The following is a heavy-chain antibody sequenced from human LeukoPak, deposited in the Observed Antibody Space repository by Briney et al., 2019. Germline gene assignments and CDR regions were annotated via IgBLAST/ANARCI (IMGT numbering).Heavy chain of an antibody. D-gene: IGHD2-2*01. CDR2: IYYSGST. J-gene: IGHJ5*02. V-gene: IGHV4-59*01. CDR3: ARARSSTNNPFQYNWFDP. Sequence: SETLSLTCTVSGGSTSSYYWSWIRQPPGKGLEWIGYIYYSGSTNYNPSLKSRVTISVDTSKNRFSLKLSSVTAADTAVYYCARARSSTNNPFQYNWFDPWGQGTLVTVSS. CDR1: GGSTSSYY.